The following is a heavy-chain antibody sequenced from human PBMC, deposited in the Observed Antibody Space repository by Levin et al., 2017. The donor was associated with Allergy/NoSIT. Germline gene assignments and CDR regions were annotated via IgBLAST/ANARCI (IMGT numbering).Heavy chain of an antibody. CDR2: IWYDGSNK. Sequence: RGESLKISCAASGFTFTSYGIHWVRQAPGKGLEWVAVIWYDGSNKYYADSVKGRFTISRDNSKNMVFLLMNSLRAEDTAVYYCARDRVPYAISRGGFDYWGQGTLVTVSS. D-gene: IGHD2-8*01. CDR3: ARDRVPYAISRGGFDY. CDR1: GFTFTSYG. V-gene: IGHV3-33*01. J-gene: IGHJ4*02.